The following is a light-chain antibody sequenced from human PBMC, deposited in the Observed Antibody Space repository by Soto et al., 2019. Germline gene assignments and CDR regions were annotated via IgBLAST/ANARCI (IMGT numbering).Light chain of an antibody. CDR1: QSVSSSY. V-gene: IGKV3-20*01. CDR2: GAS. CDR3: QQYGSSLMYT. Sequence: EIVLTQSPGTLSLSPGERATLSCRASQSVSSSYLAWYQQKPGQAPRLLIYGASSRATGIPDRFSGSGSGTDFTLTISRLEPEDFAVYYCQQYGSSLMYTFGQPAKLEIK. J-gene: IGKJ2*01.